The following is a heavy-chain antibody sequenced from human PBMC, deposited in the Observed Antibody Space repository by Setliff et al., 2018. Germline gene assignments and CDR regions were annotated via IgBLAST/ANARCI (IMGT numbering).Heavy chain of an antibody. Sequence: SETLSLPCTVSGGSISSGGYYWSWIRQHPGKGLEWIGYIYYSGSTYYNPSLKSRVTISVDTSKNQFSLKLSSVTAADTAVYYCARVYDYYMDVWGKGTTVTVSS. V-gene: IGHV4-31*03. J-gene: IGHJ6*03. CDR3: ARVYDYYMDV. CDR1: GGSISSGGYY. CDR2: IYYSGST.